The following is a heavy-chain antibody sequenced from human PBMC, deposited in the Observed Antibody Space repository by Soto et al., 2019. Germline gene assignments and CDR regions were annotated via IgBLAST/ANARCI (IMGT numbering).Heavy chain of an antibody. CDR3: ASSNHRYYYYMDV. CDR1: GGSFSGYY. CDR2: INHSGST. Sequence: SETLSLTCAVYGGSFSGYYWSWIRQPPGKGLEWIGEINHSGSTNYNPSLKSRVTISVDTSKNQFSLKLSSVTAADTAVYYCASSNHRYYYYMDVWGKGTTVTVSS. J-gene: IGHJ6*03. V-gene: IGHV4-34*01.